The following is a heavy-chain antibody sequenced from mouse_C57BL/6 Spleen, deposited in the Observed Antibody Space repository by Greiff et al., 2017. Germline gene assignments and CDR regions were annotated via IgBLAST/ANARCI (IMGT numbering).Heavy chain of an antibody. Sequence: VHVKQSGPELVKPGASVKIPCKASGYTFTDYNMDWVKQSHGKSLEWIGDINPNNGGTIYNQKFKGKATLTVDKSSSTAYMELRSLTSEDTAVYYCARAGLGQDYFDYWGQGTTLTVSS. V-gene: IGHV1-18*01. CDR3: ARAGLGQDYFDY. CDR1: GYTFTDYN. D-gene: IGHD4-1*01. CDR2: INPNNGGT. J-gene: IGHJ2*01.